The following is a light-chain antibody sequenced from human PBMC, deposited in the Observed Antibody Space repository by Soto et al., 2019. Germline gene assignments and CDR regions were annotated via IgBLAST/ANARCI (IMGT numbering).Light chain of an antibody. CDR1: QSVSSY. Sequence: EIVLTQSPSTLSSSPGERATITCRASQSVSSYLAWYQQKPGQAPRLLIYDASTRATGIPARFSGSGSGTDFTLTISSREHADVVVYYCQQRSDWTPWTFGQGTKVDIK. CDR2: DAS. V-gene: IGKV3-11*01. CDR3: QQRSDWTPWT. J-gene: IGKJ1*01.